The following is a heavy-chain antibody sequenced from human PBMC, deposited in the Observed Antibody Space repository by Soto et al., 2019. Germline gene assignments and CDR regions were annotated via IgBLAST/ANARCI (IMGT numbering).Heavy chain of an antibody. CDR3: ASGCCNDEHDL. V-gene: IGHV1-8*01. Sequence: ASVNRAWKASASTFPRSDINWVRRATGQGHEWMGWMNPNSGNTGYAQKFQGRVTMTRNTSISTAYMELSSLRSEDTAVYYCASGCCNDEHDL. CDR2: MNPNSGNT. CDR1: ASTFPRSD. J-gene: IGHJ2*01. D-gene: IGHD1-1*01.